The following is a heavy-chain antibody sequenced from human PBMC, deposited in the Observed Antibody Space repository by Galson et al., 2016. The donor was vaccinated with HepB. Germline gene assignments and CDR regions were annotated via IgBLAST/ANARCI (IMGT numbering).Heavy chain of an antibody. D-gene: IGHD6-6*01. Sequence: SLRLSCEEGDGRGENYTMNWLRQAPGKGREWVSSVSHSSTYVDYADPVEGRFTISRDNAKNSLYLEMNSRRVEDTAVFYCARSLGWYFDVWGRGTLVTVSS. CDR2: VSHSSTYV. CDR3: ARSLGWYFDV. V-gene: IGHV3-21*01. CDR1: DGRGENYT. J-gene: IGHJ2*01.